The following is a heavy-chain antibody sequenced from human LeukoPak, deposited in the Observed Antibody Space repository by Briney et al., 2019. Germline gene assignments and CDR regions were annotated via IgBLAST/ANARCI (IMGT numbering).Heavy chain of an antibody. Sequence: GGSLRLSCAASGFTFSSYGMSWVRQAPGKGLEWVSAISGSGGSTYYADSVKGRFTISRDNSKNTLYLQMNSLRAEDTAVYYCAKDRIGDGYSYGLEAFDIWGQGTLVTVSS. D-gene: IGHD5-18*01. V-gene: IGHV3-23*01. CDR1: GFTFSSYG. J-gene: IGHJ4*02. CDR3: AKDRIGDGYSYGLEAFDI. CDR2: ISGSGGST.